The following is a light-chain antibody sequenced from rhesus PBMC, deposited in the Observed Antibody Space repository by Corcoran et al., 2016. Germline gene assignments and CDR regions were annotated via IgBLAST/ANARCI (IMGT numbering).Light chain of an antibody. CDR2: YES. Sequence: DIQMTQSPSSLSASVGDRVTITCRASQGINNYLSWYQQKPGKAPKPLIYYESSLETGVPSRFSGSIAGTDYTITISSLQPEDIATYYCQQYNNSPYSFGQGTKVEIK. V-gene: IGKV1-66*01. CDR1: QGINNY. CDR3: QQYNNSPYS. J-gene: IGKJ2*01.